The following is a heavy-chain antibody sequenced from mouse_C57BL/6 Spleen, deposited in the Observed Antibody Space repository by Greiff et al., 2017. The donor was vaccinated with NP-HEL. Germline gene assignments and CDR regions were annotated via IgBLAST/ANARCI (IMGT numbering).Heavy chain of an antibody. CDR1: GYSITSGYY. J-gene: IGHJ2*01. D-gene: IGHD2-4*01. CDR3: ARVEDYDYFDY. V-gene: IGHV3-6*01. Sequence: EVKLQESGPGLVKPSQSLSLTCSVTGYSITSGYYWNWIRQFPGNKLEWMGYISYDGSNNYNPSLKNRISITRDTSKNQFFLKLNSVTTEDTATYYCARVEDYDYFDYWGQGTTLTVSS. CDR2: ISYDGSN.